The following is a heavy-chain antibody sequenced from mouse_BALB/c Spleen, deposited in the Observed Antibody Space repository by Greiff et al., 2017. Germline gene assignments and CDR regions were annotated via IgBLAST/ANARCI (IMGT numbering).Heavy chain of an antibody. CDR2: ISSGGSYT. V-gene: IGHV5-9-3*01. J-gene: IGHJ4*01. CDR1: GFTFSSYA. Sequence: DVKLVESGGGLVKPGGSLKLSCAASGFTFSSYAMSWVRQTPEKRLEWVATISSGGSYTYYPDSVKGRFTISRDNAKNTLYLQMSSLRSEDTAMYYCARQGDAMDYWGQGTSVTVSS. CDR3: ARQGDAMDY.